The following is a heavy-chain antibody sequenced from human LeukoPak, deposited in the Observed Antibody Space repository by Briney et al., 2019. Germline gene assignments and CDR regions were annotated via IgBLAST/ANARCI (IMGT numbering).Heavy chain of an antibody. Sequence: GGPLRLSCAASGFTFSSYAMSWVRQAPGKGLEWVPAISGSGGSTYYADSVKGRFTISRDNSKNTLYLQMNSLRAEDTAVYYCAKARVWLPYFDYWGQGTLVTVSS. CDR1: GFTFSSYA. D-gene: IGHD6-19*01. J-gene: IGHJ4*02. V-gene: IGHV3-23*01. CDR3: AKARVWLPYFDY. CDR2: ISGSGGST.